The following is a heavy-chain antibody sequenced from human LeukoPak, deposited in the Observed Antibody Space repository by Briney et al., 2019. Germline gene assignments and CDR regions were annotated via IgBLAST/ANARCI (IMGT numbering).Heavy chain of an antibody. D-gene: IGHD5-24*01. J-gene: IGHJ4*02. CDR1: GFTFSSYW. V-gene: IGHV3-74*01. CDR2: INSDGSDT. Sequence: GGSLRLSCAASGFTFSSYWMHWVRQAPGKGLVWVSRINSDGSDTIYADSVSGRFTISRDNAKNSLFLQMNSLRVEDTAVYYCARGNNTFAMATLALDHWGQGALVTVSS. CDR3: ARGNNTFAMATLALDH.